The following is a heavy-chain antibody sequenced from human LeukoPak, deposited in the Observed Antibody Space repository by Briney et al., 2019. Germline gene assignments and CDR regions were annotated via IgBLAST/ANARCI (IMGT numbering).Heavy chain of an antibody. V-gene: IGHV3-53*01. CDR3: ARESEDGIAAAGTVDI. J-gene: IGHJ3*02. CDR1: GFTITTNY. CDR2: IYGDDET. D-gene: IGHD6-13*01. Sequence: GGSLRLSCAASGFTITTNYMNWVRQAPGKGLEWVSVIYGDDETNYADSVKGRFTISRDNSKNTLYLQMNSLRAEDTAVYYCARESEDGIAAAGTVDIWGQGTMVTVSS.